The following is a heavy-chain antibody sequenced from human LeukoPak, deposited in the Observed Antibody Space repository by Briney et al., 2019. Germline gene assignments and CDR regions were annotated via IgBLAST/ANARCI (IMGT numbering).Heavy chain of an antibody. Sequence: GESRKISCKGSGYRFTSYGSGWVRQMPGKGLEWMGIIYPGDSDTRYSPSFRGQFTISAAKSISTAYLQCSSLKASDTAMYYCARQSGDYSYYYYMDVWGKGTTVTISS. CDR1: GYRFTSYG. J-gene: IGHJ6*03. CDR3: ARQSGDYSYYYYMDV. D-gene: IGHD2-21*02. V-gene: IGHV5-51*01. CDR2: IYPGDSDT.